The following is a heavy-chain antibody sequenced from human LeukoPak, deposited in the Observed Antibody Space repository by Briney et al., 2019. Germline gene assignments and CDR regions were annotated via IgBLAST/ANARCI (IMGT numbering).Heavy chain of an antibody. CDR3: ALNYDYVWGSYRFDY. Sequence: ASVKVSCKASGYTFTGYYMHWVRQAPGQGLEWMGWINPNSGGTNYAQKFQVRVTMTRDTSISTAYMELSRLRSDDTAVYYCALNYDYVWGSYRFDYWGQGTLVTVSS. CDR1: GYTFTGYY. D-gene: IGHD3-16*02. J-gene: IGHJ4*02. CDR2: INPNSGGT. V-gene: IGHV1-2*02.